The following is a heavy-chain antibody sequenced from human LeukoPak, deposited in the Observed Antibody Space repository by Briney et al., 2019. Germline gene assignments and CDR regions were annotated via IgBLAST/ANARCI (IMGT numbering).Heavy chain of an antibody. CDR2: IKSKTDGGTT. CDR1: GFTFSNAW. Sequence: GGSLRLSCAASGFTFSNAWMSWVRQAPGKGLEWVGRIKSKTDGGTTDYAAPVKGRFTISRDNSKNTLYLQMNSLRAEDTAVYYCARSDGSSWYSLHEYWGQGTLVTVSS. CDR3: ARSDGSSWYSLHEY. V-gene: IGHV3-15*01. J-gene: IGHJ4*02. D-gene: IGHD6-13*01.